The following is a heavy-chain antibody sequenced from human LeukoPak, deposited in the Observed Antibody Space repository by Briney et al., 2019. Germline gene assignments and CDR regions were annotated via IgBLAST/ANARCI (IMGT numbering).Heavy chain of an antibody. V-gene: IGHV4-4*02. J-gene: IGHJ4*02. CDR1: GESISSSNW. CDR2: IYHSGTT. Sequence: SGTLSLTCAVSGESISSSNWWSWVRQAPGKGLEWIGEIYHSGTTNYNPSLKSRVTIPFDTSKNQFSLNLRSVTAADTAVYYCANKVYCSTTSCYHAGYWGQGTLVTVSS. CDR3: ANKVYCSTTSCYHAGY. D-gene: IGHD2-2*01.